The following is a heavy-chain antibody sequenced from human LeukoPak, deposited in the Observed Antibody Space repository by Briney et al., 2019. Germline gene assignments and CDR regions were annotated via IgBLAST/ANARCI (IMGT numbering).Heavy chain of an antibody. J-gene: IGHJ4*02. D-gene: IGHD3-22*01. CDR3: ARGDYYDSSGYYYEL. V-gene: IGHV4-34*01. CDR1: GGSFSGYY. CDR2: INHSGST. Sequence: PSETLSLTCAVYGGSFSGYYWSWIRQPPGKGLEWIGEINHSGSTNYNPSLKSRVTISVDTSKNQFSLKLSSVTAADTAVYYCARGDYYDSSGYYYELWGQGTLVTVSS.